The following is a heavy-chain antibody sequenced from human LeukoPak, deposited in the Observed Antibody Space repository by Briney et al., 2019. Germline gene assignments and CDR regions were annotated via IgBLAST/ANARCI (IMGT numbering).Heavy chain of an antibody. CDR1: IGSISSSKW. CDR2: IYLYGTT. D-gene: IGHD2-21*02. Sequence: SETLSLTCSVSIGSISSSKWWSWVRQSPVKGLEWIGEIYLYGTTNYNPSFTSRVTMSVDRSRNQFSLKLSSVTAADTAVYYCARVAYCGGDCYSNWFDPWGQGTLVTVSS. J-gene: IGHJ5*02. V-gene: IGHV4-4*02. CDR3: ARVAYCGGDCYSNWFDP.